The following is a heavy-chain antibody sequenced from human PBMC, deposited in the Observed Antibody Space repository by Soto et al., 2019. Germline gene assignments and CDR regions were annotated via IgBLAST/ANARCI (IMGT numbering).Heavy chain of an antibody. Sequence: SETLSLTCTVSGGSVSSGSYYWSWIRQPPGKGLEWIGYIYYSGSTNYNPSLKSRVTISVDTSKNQFSLKLSSVTAADTAVYYCARGITMSALDACDIWGQGTMVTVSS. CDR3: ARGITMSALDACDI. J-gene: IGHJ3*02. V-gene: IGHV4-61*01. D-gene: IGHD3-22*01. CDR1: GGSVSSGSYY. CDR2: IYYSGST.